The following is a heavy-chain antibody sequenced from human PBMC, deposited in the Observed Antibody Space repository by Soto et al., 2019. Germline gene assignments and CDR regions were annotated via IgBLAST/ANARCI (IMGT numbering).Heavy chain of an antibody. D-gene: IGHD4-4*01. J-gene: IGHJ4*02. CDR3: ARDKLYSNYEYYFDH. Sequence: EVQLVESGGGLVQPGRSLRLSCAASGFTFNNYAMHWVRQAPGKGLEWVSGISWNSGTIGYADSVKGRFTISRDNAKNSLYLQMNSLRPEDTALYYCARDKLYSNYEYYFDHWGQGILVTVSS. CDR2: ISWNSGTI. V-gene: IGHV3-9*01. CDR1: GFTFNNYA.